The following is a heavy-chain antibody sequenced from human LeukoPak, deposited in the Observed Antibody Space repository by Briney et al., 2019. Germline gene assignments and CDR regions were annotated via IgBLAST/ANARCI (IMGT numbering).Heavy chain of an antibody. D-gene: IGHD3-10*01. J-gene: IGHJ4*02. CDR3: ARPTRGVRGANFDY. V-gene: IGHV1-2*02. CDR1: GYTFTGYY. Sequence: GASVKVSCKASGYTFTGYYMHWVRQAPGQGLEWMGWINPNSGGTNYAQKFQGGVTMTRDTSISTAYMELSRLRSDDTAVYYCARPTRGVRGANFDYWGQGTLVTVSS. CDR2: INPNSGGT.